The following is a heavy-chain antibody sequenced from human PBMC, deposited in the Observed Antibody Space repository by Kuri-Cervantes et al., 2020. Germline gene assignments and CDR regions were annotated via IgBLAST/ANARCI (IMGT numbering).Heavy chain of an antibody. CDR1: GFTFSNYW. Sequence: GGSLRLSCAASGFTFSNYWMIWVRQAPGKGLEWVANIKRDGGLKYYADSVKGRFTISRDNAKNSLYLQMNSLRDEDTAVYYCARVGPLYCSGGSCYWGYFDYWGQGTLVTVSS. D-gene: IGHD2-15*01. CDR3: ARVGPLYCSGGSCYWGYFDY. J-gene: IGHJ4*02. V-gene: IGHV3-7*01. CDR2: IKRDGGLK.